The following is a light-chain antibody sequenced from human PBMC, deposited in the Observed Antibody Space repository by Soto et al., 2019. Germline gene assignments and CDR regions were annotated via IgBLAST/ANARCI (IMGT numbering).Light chain of an antibody. Sequence: EIVLTQSPGTLSLSPGERATLSCRASQSVSSSYLAWYQQKPGQAPRLLIYGASIRATGIPDRFSGSGSGTDFTLTISRLEPEDFAVYYCQQYGSSTGWTFG. CDR2: GAS. J-gene: IGKJ1*01. V-gene: IGKV3-20*01. CDR1: QSVSSSY. CDR3: QQYGSSTGWT.